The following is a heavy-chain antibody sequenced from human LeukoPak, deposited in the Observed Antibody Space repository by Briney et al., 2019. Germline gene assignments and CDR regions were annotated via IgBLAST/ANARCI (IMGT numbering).Heavy chain of an antibody. CDR1: GGSTSKSASS. V-gene: IGHV4-39*02. Sequence: SETLSLTCNVSGGSTSKSASSWGWIRQPPGQGLEWIGTIDYSGSTYYRPSLKSRVTIAWDTSKNHFSLKVTSVIAADTAIYYCARRVAHSYMDVWGRGTAVTVSS. CDR2: IDYSGST. J-gene: IGHJ6*03. CDR3: ARRVAHSYMDV. D-gene: IGHD3-10*01.